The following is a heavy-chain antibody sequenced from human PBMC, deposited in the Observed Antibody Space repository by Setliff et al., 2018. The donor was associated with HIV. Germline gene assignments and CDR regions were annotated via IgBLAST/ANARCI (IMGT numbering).Heavy chain of an antibody. CDR1: GFTFSDYW. CDR3: ARVELDDSSGYYYYYYMDV. V-gene: IGHV3-7*01. J-gene: IGHJ6*03. Sequence: GSLKISCAASGFTFSDYWMSWVRQAPGKGLEWVANIKQDGSEKYYVESVKGRFTISRDNAKNSLYLQMNSLRAEDTAVYYCARVELDDSSGYYYYYYMDVWGKGTTVTVSS. D-gene: IGHD3-22*01. CDR2: IKQDGSEK.